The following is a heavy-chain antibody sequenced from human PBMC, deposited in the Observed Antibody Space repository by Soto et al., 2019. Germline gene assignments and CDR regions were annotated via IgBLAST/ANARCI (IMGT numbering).Heavy chain of an antibody. V-gene: IGHV1-18*01. CDR1: GYTFTRYG. D-gene: IGHD3-16*01. CDR3: AMVDVYVTPSPQDV. CDR2: INTYNGNT. Sequence: VQLMQSGAEVKNPGASVKVSCKASGYTFTRYGIGWARQAPGQGLEWMGWINTYNGNTNYAQNVQGRVTLTTDTSTSTAYMELRSLRSNDTVIYYCAMVDVYVTPSPQDVWGQGTTVIVSS. J-gene: IGHJ6*02.